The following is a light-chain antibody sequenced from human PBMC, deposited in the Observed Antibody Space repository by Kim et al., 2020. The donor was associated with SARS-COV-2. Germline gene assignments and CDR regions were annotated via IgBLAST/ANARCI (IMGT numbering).Light chain of an antibody. CDR3: QAWHSSTVV. CDR2: QDT. Sequence: SVSPGQPASITCSGDKLGDKYACWYQQKPGQSPVLVIYQDTKRPSGIPERFSGSNSGNTATLTISETQAMDEADYYCQAWHSSTVVFGGGTQLTVL. V-gene: IGLV3-1*01. J-gene: IGLJ2*01. CDR1: KLGDKY.